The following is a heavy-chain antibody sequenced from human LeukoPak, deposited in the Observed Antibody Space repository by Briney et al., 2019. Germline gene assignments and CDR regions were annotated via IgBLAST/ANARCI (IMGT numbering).Heavy chain of an antibody. V-gene: IGHV4-34*01. J-gene: IGHJ4*02. CDR2: IDHRGTA. CDR3: AVGITIFGVAASFDS. Sequence: KPSETLSLTCAVYGASYNAYYWSWIRQPPGKGLGWIGDIDHRGTATYNPSLKSRLTISADASKNQFSLKLNSVTDADTAVYYCAVGITIFGVAASFDSWGQGNLVIVSS. D-gene: IGHD3-3*01. CDR1: GASYNAYY.